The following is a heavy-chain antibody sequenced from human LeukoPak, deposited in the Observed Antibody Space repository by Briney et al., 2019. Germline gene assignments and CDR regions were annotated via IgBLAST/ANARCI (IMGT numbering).Heavy chain of an antibody. D-gene: IGHD3-10*01. CDR3: VSSSSGYYGLDV. CDR1: GGSIRRYGWY. CDR2: IAFDGKT. J-gene: IGHJ6*02. V-gene: IGHV4-31*03. Sequence: PSQTLSLTCTVYGGSIRRYGWYWIWIRQHPGKDLEWIGFIAFDGKTHYNPSLTSRTTISRDTSKNLFSLRLASVTVADTAVYFCVSSSSGYYGLDVWGQGTTVTVSS.